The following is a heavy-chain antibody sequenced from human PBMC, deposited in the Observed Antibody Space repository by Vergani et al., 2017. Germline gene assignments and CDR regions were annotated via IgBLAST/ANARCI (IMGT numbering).Heavy chain of an antibody. V-gene: IGHV6-1*01. CDR2: TYYRSKWYN. D-gene: IGHD1-26*01. Sequence: QVQLQQSGPGLVKPSQTLSLTCAISGDSVSSSSVTWNWIRQSPSRGLEWLGRTYYRSKWYNKYAVSVRSRIIINPDTSKNQVSLQLDSVTPEDTAVYYCAGGSWGKFDYWGQGTLVTVSS. CDR3: AGGSWGKFDY. CDR1: GDSVSSSSVT. J-gene: IGHJ4*02.